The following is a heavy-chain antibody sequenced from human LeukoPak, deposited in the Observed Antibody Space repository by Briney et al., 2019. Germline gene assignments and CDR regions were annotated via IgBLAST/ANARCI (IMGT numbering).Heavy chain of an antibody. V-gene: IGHV3-23*01. CDR2: ISISGGRT. J-gene: IGHJ2*01. CDR3: ARDLGIVAAGWYFDL. Sequence: PGGSLRLSCAASGFIFSTYAMSWVRQAPGKGLEWVSSISISGGRTYYADSVKGRFTISRDNSKNTLLLQMKNLRAEDTAVYYCARDLGIVAAGWYFDLWGRGTLVTVSS. D-gene: IGHD6-13*01. CDR1: GFIFSTYA.